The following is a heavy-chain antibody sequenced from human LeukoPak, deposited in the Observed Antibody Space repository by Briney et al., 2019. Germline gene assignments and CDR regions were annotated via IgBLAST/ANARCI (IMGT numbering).Heavy chain of an antibody. CDR2: INPNSGGT. Sequence: ASVTVSCKASGYTFTGYYIHWVRQAPGQGLEWMGRINPNSGGTNYAQKIQGRVTMTRDTSISTAYMDLSSLRSDDTAVYYCTREDDSSGYRPFDIWGQGTMVTVSS. CDR3: TREDDSSGYRPFDI. CDR1: GYTFTGYY. D-gene: IGHD3-22*01. J-gene: IGHJ3*02. V-gene: IGHV1-2*06.